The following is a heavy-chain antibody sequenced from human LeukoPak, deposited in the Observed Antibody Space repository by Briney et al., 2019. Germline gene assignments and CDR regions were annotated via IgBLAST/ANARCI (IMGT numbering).Heavy chain of an antibody. Sequence: SVKVSCKASGGTFSSYAISWVRQAPGQGLEWMGGIIPIFGTANYAQRSQGRVTITADESTSTAYMELSSLRSEDTAVYYCARGPQPNPFGELYDCWGQGTLVTVSS. D-gene: IGHD3-10*01. CDR3: ARGPQPNPFGELYDC. CDR2: IIPIFGTA. J-gene: IGHJ4*02. V-gene: IGHV1-69*13. CDR1: GGTFSSYA.